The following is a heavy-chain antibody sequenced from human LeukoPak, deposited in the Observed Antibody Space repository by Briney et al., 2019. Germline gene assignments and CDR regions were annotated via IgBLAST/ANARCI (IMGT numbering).Heavy chain of an antibody. Sequence: ASVKVSCKASGYTFTGYYMHWVRQAPGQGLEWMGWINPNSGGTNYAQKFQGRVTMTRDTSISTAYMELSRLRSGDTAVYYCARADWNDNGFDYWGQGTLVTVSS. V-gene: IGHV1-2*02. CDR2: INPNSGGT. J-gene: IGHJ4*02. D-gene: IGHD1-1*01. CDR1: GYTFTGYY. CDR3: ARADWNDNGFDY.